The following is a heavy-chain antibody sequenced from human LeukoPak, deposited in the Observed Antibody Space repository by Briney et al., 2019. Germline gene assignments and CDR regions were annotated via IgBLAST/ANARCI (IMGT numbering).Heavy chain of an antibody. D-gene: IGHD3-3*01. V-gene: IGHV4-30-4*01. Sequence: SETLSLTCTVSGGSISSGDYYWSWIRQPPGKGLEWIGYIYYSGSTYYNPSLKSRVTISVDTSKNQFSLKLSSVTAADTAVYYCARGFSPIFGVVIPYYYMDVWGKGTTVTVSS. CDR3: ARGFSPIFGVVIPYYYMDV. J-gene: IGHJ6*03. CDR1: GGSISSGDYY. CDR2: IYYSGST.